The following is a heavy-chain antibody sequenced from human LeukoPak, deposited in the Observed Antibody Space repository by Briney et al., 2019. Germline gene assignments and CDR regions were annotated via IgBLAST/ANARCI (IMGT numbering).Heavy chain of an antibody. V-gene: IGHV1-46*01. CDR2: INPSGGST. Sequence: ASVKVSCKASGYTFTSYYMHWVRQAPGQGLEWMGIINPSGGSTSYAQKFQGRVTMTRDMSTSTVYMELSSLRAEDTAVYYCTGNVLDYWGQGTLVTVSS. J-gene: IGHJ4*02. CDR1: GYTFTSYY. CDR3: TGNVLDY.